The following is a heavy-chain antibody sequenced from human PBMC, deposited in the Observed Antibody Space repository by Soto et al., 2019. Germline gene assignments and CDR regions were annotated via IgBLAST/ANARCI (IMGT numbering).Heavy chain of an antibody. D-gene: IGHD2-21*01. J-gene: IGHJ5*02. CDR3: ARGNVVGMPGSGINWFDP. CDR1: GGSVSSGSYY. CDR2: IYYSGST. Sequence: SETLSLTCTVSGGSVSSGSYYWSWIRQPPGKGLEWIGYIYYSGSTNYNPSLKSRVTISVDTSKNQFSLKLSSVTAADTAVYYCARGNVVGMPGSGINWFDPWGQGTLVTVSS. V-gene: IGHV4-61*01.